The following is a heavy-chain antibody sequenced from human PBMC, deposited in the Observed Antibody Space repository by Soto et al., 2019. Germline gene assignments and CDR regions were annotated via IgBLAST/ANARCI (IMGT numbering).Heavy chain of an antibody. J-gene: IGHJ4*02. Sequence: GGSLRLSCVDSGSPFSDYAMSWVRQAQGKGLEWVSSLSGSGDYSFYADSVKGRFSISRDNSKNTLYLQMDSLRAEDTAMYYYARWAGSYSSGYYLDFWGQGTLVTVSS. V-gene: IGHV3-23*01. CDR2: LSGSGDYS. D-gene: IGHD6-19*01. CDR3: ARWAGSYSSGYYLDF. CDR1: GSPFSDYA.